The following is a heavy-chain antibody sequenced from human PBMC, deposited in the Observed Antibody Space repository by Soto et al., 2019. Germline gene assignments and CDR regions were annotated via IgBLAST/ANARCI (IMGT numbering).Heavy chain of an antibody. J-gene: IGHJ5*01. CDR3: TRALSGSYDS. D-gene: IGHD1-26*01. V-gene: IGHV6-1*01. Sequence: SQTFSLTCAISGDSVSSKSATWNWIRQSPSRGLEWLGRTYYRSKWSTDYAVSVNNRITINPDTSKNQFSLQLNSVTPEDTAMYYCTRALSGSYDSWGQGTLVTVSS. CDR1: GDSVSSKSAT. CDR2: TYYRSKWST.